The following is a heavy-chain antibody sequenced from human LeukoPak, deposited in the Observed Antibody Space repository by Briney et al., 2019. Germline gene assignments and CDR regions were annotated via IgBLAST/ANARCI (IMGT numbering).Heavy chain of an antibody. CDR2: ISIYSGNT. Sequence: GASVKVSCKASGYTFTSHGLSWARQAPGQGLEWMGWISIYSGNTNYAQKFQDRISMTTDTSTNTAYMELRSLKSDDTAVYYCARDPGGTWGFDYWGQGALVTVSS. D-gene: IGHD7-27*01. CDR3: ARDPGGTWGFDY. CDR1: GYTFTSHG. V-gene: IGHV1-18*01. J-gene: IGHJ4*02.